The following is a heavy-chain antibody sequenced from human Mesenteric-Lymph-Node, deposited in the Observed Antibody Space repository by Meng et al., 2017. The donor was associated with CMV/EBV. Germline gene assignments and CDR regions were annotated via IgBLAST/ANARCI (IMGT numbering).Heavy chain of an antibody. D-gene: IGHD6-19*01. CDR1: GFTFSNAW. CDR3: ARESHSSAWNNWFFDL. CDR2: IKSKSAGGTV. V-gene: IGHV3-15*01. Sequence: GGSLRLSCAASGFTFSNAWMSWVRQAPGKGLEWVGRIKSKSAGGTVDYPAPVKGRFTISRDDSKNTLYLQMNSLRAGDTAVYYCARESHSSAWNNWFFDLWGRGTLVTVSS. J-gene: IGHJ2*01.